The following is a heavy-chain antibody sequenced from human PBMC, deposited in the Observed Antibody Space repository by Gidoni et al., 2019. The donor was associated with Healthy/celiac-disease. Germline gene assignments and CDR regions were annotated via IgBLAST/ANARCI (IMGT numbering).Heavy chain of an antibody. CDR1: GFTFSSYA. V-gene: IGHV3-30-3*01. CDR3: ARLNSSGYYLDY. Sequence: QVQLVESGGGVVQPGRSLRLSCAASGFTFSSYAMHWVRQAPGKGLEWVAVISYDGSNKYYADSVKGRFTISRDNSKNTLYLQMNSLRAEDTAVYYCARLNSSGYYLDYWGQGTLVTVSS. CDR2: ISYDGSNK. D-gene: IGHD3-22*01. J-gene: IGHJ4*02.